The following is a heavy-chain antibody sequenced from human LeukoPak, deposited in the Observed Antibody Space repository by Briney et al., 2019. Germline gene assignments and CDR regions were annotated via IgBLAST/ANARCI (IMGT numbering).Heavy chain of an antibody. D-gene: IGHD7-27*01. CDR2: TYYRSKWYN. CDR1: GDSVSSKSAA. CDR3: ARGLWASDSFDI. V-gene: IGHV6-1*01. Sequence: SQTLSLTCAISGDSVSSKSAAWNWIRQSPSRGLEWLGRTYYRSKWYNDYAVSVKSRIAINPDTSKNQFSLQLNSVTPEDTAVYYCARGLWASDSFDIWGQGTMVTVSS. J-gene: IGHJ3*02.